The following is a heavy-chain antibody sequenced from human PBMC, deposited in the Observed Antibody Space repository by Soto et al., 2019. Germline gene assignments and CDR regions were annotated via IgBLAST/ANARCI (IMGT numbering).Heavy chain of an antibody. Sequence: QVQLVQSGAEVKRPRSSVKVSCKSSGGTFSKYAITWVRQAPGQGLEWMGGIIPIFATAKYAQKFQGRVSITADESTSTAHMDLSSLRSEDTAGYYCARGETYLGVWGQGTTVTVSS. V-gene: IGHV1-69*01. J-gene: IGHJ6*02. D-gene: IGHD3-16*01. CDR1: GGTFSKYA. CDR3: ARGETYLGV. CDR2: IIPIFATA.